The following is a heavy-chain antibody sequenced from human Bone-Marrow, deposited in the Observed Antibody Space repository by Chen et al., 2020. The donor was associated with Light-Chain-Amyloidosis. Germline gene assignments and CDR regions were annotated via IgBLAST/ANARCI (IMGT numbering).Heavy chain of an antibody. CDR1: SGSFIGYT. V-gene: IGHV4-34*02. Sequence: QDPLEQWGAGLLKPSETLSLTCAVYSGSFIGYTWTWIRQSSGKGMEWIGEISRNGCPHYNPSLKSRVLISVDASKSQFSLRMNSVSVADTAVYYCTRGVGRWITTHPTPYWYFDLWGRGTLVTVTS. CDR3: TRGVGRWITTHPTPYWYFDL. J-gene: IGHJ2*01. CDR2: ISRNGCP. D-gene: IGHD3-16*01.